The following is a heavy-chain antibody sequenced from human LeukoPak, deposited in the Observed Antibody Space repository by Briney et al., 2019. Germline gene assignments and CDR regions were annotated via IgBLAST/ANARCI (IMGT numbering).Heavy chain of an antibody. D-gene: IGHD7-27*01. CDR2: IWYDGSNK. V-gene: IGHV3-33*08. CDR1: GFTFSSYA. Sequence: PGRSLRLSCAASGFTFSSYAMHWVRQAPGKGLEWVAVIWYDGSNKYYADSVKGRFTISRDNSKNTLYLQMNSLRAEDTAVYYCARDLGTDHFDYWGQGTLVTVSS. CDR3: ARDLGTDHFDY. J-gene: IGHJ4*02.